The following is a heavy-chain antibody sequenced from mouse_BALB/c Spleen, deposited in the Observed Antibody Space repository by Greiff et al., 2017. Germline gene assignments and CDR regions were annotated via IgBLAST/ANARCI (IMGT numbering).Heavy chain of an antibody. CDR2: IWSGGST. J-gene: IGHJ3*01. CDR1: GFSLTSYG. CDR3: ASRAYYGNGGFAY. Sequence: VQLVESGPGLVQPSQSLSITCTVSGFSLTSYGVHWVRQSPGKGLEWLGVIWSGGSTDYNAAFISRLSISKDNSKSQVFFKMNSLQANDTAIYYCASRAYYGNGGFAYWGQGTLVTVSA. V-gene: IGHV2-2*02. D-gene: IGHD2-10*01.